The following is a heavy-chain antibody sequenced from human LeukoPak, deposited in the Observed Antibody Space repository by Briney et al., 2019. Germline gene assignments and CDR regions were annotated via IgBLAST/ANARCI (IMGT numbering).Heavy chain of an antibody. Sequence: SETLSLTCAVYGVSFSGFYWSWIRQPPGKGLEWIGEVSHSGSTSYNPSLKSRVTISVNTSKNQFFLRLTSVTAADTAVYYCARGRPNMDVWGKGTTATVSS. CDR3: ARGRPNMDV. V-gene: IGHV4-34*01. CDR2: VSHSGST. J-gene: IGHJ6*03. CDR1: GVSFSGFY.